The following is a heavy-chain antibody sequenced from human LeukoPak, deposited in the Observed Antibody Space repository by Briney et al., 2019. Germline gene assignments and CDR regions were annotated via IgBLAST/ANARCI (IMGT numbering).Heavy chain of an antibody. CDR3: AKSSLQVTAVADRFDY. Sequence: GGSLRLSCAASGFTVSSNYMSWVRQAPGKGLEWVSVIYSGGSTYYTESVKGRFTISRDNSKNTLYLQMNSLRVEDTAVYYCAKSSLQVTAVADRFDYWGQGTLVTVSS. V-gene: IGHV3-53*01. D-gene: IGHD6-19*01. CDR1: GFTVSSNY. CDR2: IYSGGST. J-gene: IGHJ4*02.